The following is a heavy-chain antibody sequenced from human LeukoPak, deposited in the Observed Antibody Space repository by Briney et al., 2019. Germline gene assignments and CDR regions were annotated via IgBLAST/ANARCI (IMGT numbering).Heavy chain of an antibody. CDR3: ARWRGAQSEFAY. D-gene: IGHD3-3*01. CDR1: GFTFSSYS. Sequence: GALSLSCAGSGFTFSSYSMGWVRQAPGKGLEWVANIKDSGIEKEYVDSVKGRFTISRDNAKNSLYLQMNSLRVEDTALYFCARWRGAQSEFAYWGPATQATVSS. J-gene: IGHJ4*02. CDR2: IKDSGIEK. V-gene: IGHV3-7*01.